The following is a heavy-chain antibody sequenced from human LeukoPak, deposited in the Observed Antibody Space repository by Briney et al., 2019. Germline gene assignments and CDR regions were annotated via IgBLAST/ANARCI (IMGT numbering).Heavy chain of an antibody. CDR1: GFTFSSYS. J-gene: IGHJ6*02. CDR3: ARHYSSGWYAYYYYGMDV. D-gene: IGHD6-19*01. V-gene: IGHV3-48*01. Sequence: PGGSLRLSCAASGFTFSSYSMNWVRQAPGKGLEWVSYISSSSSTIYYADSVKGRFTISRDNAKNSLYLQMNSLRAEDTAVYYCARHYSSGWYAYYYYGMDVWGQGTTVTVSS. CDR2: ISSSSSTI.